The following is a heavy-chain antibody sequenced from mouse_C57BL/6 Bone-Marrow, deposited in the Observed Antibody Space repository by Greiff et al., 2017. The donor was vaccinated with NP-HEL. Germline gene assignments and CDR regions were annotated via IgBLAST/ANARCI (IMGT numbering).Heavy chain of an antibody. Sequence: VQLVESGAELVKPGASVKLSCKASGYTFTEYTIHWVKQRSGQGLEWIGWFYPGSGSIKYNEKFKDKATLTADKSSSTVYMALSRLTSEYSAVYFCARHVYYYGSSYRWYFDGWGTGTTVTVSS. CDR3: ARHVYYYGSSYRWYFDG. CDR1: GYTFTEYT. D-gene: IGHD1-1*01. J-gene: IGHJ1*03. CDR2: FYPGSGSI. V-gene: IGHV1-62-2*01.